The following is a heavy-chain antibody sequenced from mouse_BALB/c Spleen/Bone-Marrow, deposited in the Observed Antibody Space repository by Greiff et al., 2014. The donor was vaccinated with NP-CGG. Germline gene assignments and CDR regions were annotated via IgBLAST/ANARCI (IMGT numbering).Heavy chain of an antibody. J-gene: IGHJ2*01. CDR3: ARHLYYFDY. CDR2: FYPGSDSI. Sequence: LVESGAGLVKPGAPVKLSCKASGYTFTEFIIHWVKQRSGQGLEWIGWFYPGSDSIKYNEKFKDKATLTADISSSTVYMELSRLTSEDSAVYFCARHLYYFDYWGQGTTLTVSS. V-gene: IGHV1-62-2*01. CDR1: GYTFTEFI.